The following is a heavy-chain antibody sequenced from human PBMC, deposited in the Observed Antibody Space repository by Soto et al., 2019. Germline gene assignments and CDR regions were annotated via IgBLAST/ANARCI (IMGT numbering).Heavy chain of an antibody. D-gene: IGHD3-10*01. J-gene: IGHJ6*03. CDR3: ARESVNGSGITYYYYMDV. CDR2: ISSSGSTI. Sequence: QVQLVESGGGLVKPGGSLRLSCAASGFTFSDYYMSWIRQAPGKGLEWVSYISSSGSTIYYADSVKGRFTISRDNAKNSRYRQMNSLRAEDTAVYYCARESVNGSGITYYYYMDVWGKGTTVTVSS. CDR1: GFTFSDYY. V-gene: IGHV3-11*01.